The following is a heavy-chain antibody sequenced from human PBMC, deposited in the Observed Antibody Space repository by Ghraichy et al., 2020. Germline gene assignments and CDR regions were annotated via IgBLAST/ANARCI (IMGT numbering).Heavy chain of an antibody. Sequence: GSLRLSCTVSGGSINNYYWGWIRQPAGEGLEWIGRIFITRGSDYNPSLKGRVTMSVDTSKNQFSLKLTSVTAADTAVYFCARASKEYDGDGDHYALWGQGTLVTVSS. CDR2: IFITRGS. CDR3: ARASKEYDGDGDHYAL. V-gene: IGHV4-4*07. J-gene: IGHJ4*02. D-gene: IGHD3-22*01. CDR1: GGSINNYY.